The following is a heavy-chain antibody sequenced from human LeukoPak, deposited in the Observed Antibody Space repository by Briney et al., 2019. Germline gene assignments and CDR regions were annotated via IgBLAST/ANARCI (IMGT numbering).Heavy chain of an antibody. CDR2: ISSSGNTI. J-gene: IGHJ6*02. CDR3: ARDSRSGMDV. V-gene: IGHV3-48*03. CDR1: GFTFSSYE. Sequence: GGSLRLSCAASGFTFSSYEMNWVRQAPGKGLGWVSFISSSGNTIYYADSVKGRFTISRDNAKNSLYLQMNSLRAEDTAVYYCARDSRSGMDVWGQGTTVTVSS.